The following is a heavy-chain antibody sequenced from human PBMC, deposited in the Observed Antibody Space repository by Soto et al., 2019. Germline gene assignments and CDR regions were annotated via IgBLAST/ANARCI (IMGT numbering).Heavy chain of an antibody. Sequence: PQTLPLTYTVSAGPPRRGGYHWSWIRQHPGKGLEWIGYIYYSGSTYYNPSLKSRVTISVDTSKNQFSLKLSSVTAADTAVYYCARGVQHWGQGTLV. V-gene: IGHV4-31*03. J-gene: IGHJ1*01. CDR2: IYYSGST. CDR3: ARGVQH. CDR1: AGPPRRGGYH.